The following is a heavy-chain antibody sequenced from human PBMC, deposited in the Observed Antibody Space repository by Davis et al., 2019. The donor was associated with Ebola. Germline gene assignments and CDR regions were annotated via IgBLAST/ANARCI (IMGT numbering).Heavy chain of an antibody. CDR3: GGYY. CDR2: IKQDGSES. V-gene: IGHV3-7*01. Sequence: GESLKISCAASGFTFSDHYMDWVRQAPGKGPEWVANIKQDGSESHYVDPVKGRFTISRDNTKNSLFLQMNNLRAEDTAVYYCGGYYWGQGTLVTVSS. J-gene: IGHJ4*02. CDR1: GFTFSDHY. D-gene: IGHD6-13*01.